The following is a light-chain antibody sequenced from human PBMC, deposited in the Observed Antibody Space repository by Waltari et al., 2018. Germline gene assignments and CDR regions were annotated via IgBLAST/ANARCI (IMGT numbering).Light chain of an antibody. CDR2: EVS. J-gene: IGLJ2*01. CDR1: SSDVGGYNY. Sequence: QSALTQPPSASGSPGQSVTISCTGTSSDVGGYNYASWYQPHPGKAPKLMIYEVSKRPSGVPDRFSGSKSGNTASLTVSGLQAEDEADYYCSSYAGTDVVFGGGTKLTVL. CDR3: SSYAGTDVV. V-gene: IGLV2-8*01.